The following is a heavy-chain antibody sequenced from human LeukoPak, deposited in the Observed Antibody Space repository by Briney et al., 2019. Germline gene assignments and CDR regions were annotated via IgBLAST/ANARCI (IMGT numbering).Heavy chain of an antibody. J-gene: IGHJ4*02. D-gene: IGHD3-10*01. V-gene: IGHV1-69*06. CDR3: ARAGTDYYGSGSYPY. Sequence: ASVKVSCKASGYSFTTYDINWVRQAPGQGLEWMGGIIPIFGTANYAQKFQGRVTITADKSTSTAYMELSSLRSEDTAVYYCARAGTDYYGSGSYPYWGQGTLVTVSS. CDR1: GYSFTTYD. CDR2: IIPIFGTA.